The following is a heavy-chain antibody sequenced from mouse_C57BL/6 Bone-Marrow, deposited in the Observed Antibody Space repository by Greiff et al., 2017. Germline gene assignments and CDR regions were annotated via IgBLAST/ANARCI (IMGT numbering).Heavy chain of an antibody. Sequence: VQLQQSGAELVKPGASVKLSCTASGFNIKDYYMHWVKQRTEQGLEWIGRIDPVDGETKYAPKFQGKATLTADTSSNTAYLQLSSLTSEDTAVYYCARIYDGYPAWFAYWGQGTLVTVSA. CDR3: ARIYDGYPAWFAY. D-gene: IGHD2-3*01. J-gene: IGHJ3*01. CDR1: GFNIKDYY. V-gene: IGHV14-2*01. CDR2: IDPVDGET.